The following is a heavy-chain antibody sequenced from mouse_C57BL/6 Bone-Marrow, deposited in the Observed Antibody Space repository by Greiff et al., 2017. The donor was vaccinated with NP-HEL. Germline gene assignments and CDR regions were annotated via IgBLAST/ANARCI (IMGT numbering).Heavy chain of an antibody. D-gene: IGHD2-1*01. V-gene: IGHV3-6*01. J-gene: IGHJ2*01. Sequence: EVHLVESGPGLVKPSQSLSLTCSVTGYSITSGYYWNWIRQFPGNKLEWMGYISYDGSNNYNPSLKNRISITRDTSKNQFFLKLNSVTTEDTATYYCARGIYYGNYEGDYWGQGTTLTVSS. CDR2: ISYDGSN. CDR1: GYSITSGYY. CDR3: ARGIYYGNYEGDY.